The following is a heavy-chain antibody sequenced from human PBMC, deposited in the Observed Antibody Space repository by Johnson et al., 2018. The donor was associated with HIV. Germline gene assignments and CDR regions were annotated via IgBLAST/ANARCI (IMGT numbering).Heavy chain of an antibody. CDR3: AGLPDAFDI. CDR1: GFTFSDYY. J-gene: IGHJ3*02. CDR2: ISSSGTTV. V-gene: IGHV3-11*04. D-gene: IGHD5-12*01. Sequence: QVQLVESGGGLVKPGGSLRLSCAASGFTFSDYYMTWIRQTPGKGLEWVSYISSSGTTVYYAGSVKGRFSISRDNTKNSVYLQMNSLRAEDTAVYYCAGLPDAFDIWGQGTMVTVSS.